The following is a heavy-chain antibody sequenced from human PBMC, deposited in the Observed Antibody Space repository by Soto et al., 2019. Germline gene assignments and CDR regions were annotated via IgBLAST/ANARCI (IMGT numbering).Heavy chain of an antibody. J-gene: IGHJ5*02. Sequence: TETLSLTCTVSGGSISTSSYYWGWIRQPPGKGLEWIGSIYYSGSTYYNPSLKSRVTISVDTSKNQFSLKLSSVTAADTAVYYCASLFLIAAAGWFDPWGQGTLVTVSS. CDR3: ASLFLIAAAGWFDP. CDR1: GGSISTSSYY. CDR2: IYYSGST. V-gene: IGHV4-39*01. D-gene: IGHD6-13*01.